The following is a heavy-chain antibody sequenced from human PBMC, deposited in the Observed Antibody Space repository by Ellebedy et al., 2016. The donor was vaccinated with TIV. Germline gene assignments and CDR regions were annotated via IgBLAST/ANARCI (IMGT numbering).Heavy chain of an antibody. CDR2: IIPIFGTA. D-gene: IGHD5-24*01. V-gene: IGHV1-69*13. CDR3: ARPKSPGRDGYKGAFDI. CDR1: GGTFSSYA. J-gene: IGHJ3*02. Sequence: SVKVSXXASGGTFSSYAISWVRQAPGQGLEWMGGIIPIFGTANYAQKFQGRVTITADESTSTAYMELSSLRSEDTAVYYCARPKSPGRDGYKGAFDIWGQGTMVTVSS.